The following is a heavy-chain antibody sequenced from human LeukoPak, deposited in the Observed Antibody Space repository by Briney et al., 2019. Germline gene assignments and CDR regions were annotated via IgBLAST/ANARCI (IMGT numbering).Heavy chain of an antibody. CDR1: GGTFSSYA. CDR3: ARDRVGTYCGGDCYYDAFDI. V-gene: IGHV1-69*01. CDR2: IIPIFGTA. Sequence: GSSVKVSCKASGGTFSSYAISWVRQAPGQGFEWMGGIIPIFGTANYAQKFQGRVTITADESTSTAYMELSSLRSEDTAVYYCARDRVGTYCGGDCYYDAFDIWGQGTMVTVSS. J-gene: IGHJ3*02. D-gene: IGHD2-21*01.